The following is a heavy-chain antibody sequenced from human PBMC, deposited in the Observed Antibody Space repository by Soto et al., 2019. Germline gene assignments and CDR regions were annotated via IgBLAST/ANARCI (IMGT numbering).Heavy chain of an antibody. J-gene: IGHJ4*02. V-gene: IGHV1-69*13. Sequence: GASVKVSCKASGGTFSSYAISWVRQAPGQGLEWMGGVIPIFGTANYAQKFQGRVTITADESTSTAYMELSSLRSEDTAVYYCARDSDLTGYYNFDYWGQGTLVTVSS. CDR2: VIPIFGTA. D-gene: IGHD3-9*01. CDR1: GGTFSSYA. CDR3: ARDSDLTGYYNFDY.